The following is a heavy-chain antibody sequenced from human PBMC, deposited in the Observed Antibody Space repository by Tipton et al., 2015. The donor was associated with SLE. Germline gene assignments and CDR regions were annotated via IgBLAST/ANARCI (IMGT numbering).Heavy chain of an antibody. CDR2: IYYSGST. Sequence: TLSLTCTVSGGSIRSGGYYWSWIRQHPGKGLEWIGYIYYSGSTYYNPSLKSRVTISVDTSKNQFSLKLSSVTAADTAVYYCARARTPWELPLYYYYYMDVWGKGTTVTVSS. CDR3: ARARTPWELPLYYYYYMDV. J-gene: IGHJ6*03. D-gene: IGHD1-26*01. V-gene: IGHV4-31*03. CDR1: GGSIRSGGYY.